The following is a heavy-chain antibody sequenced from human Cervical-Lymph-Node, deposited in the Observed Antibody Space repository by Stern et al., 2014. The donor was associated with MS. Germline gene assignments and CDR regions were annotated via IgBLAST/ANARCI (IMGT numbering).Heavy chain of an antibody. Sequence: MQLVESGAEVKKPGASVKVSCKASGYSFTAYFIHWVRQAPGQGLEWMGWISTDTGGANYAQRFQGRVTMTRDTSISTTYVELSRLRSDDTAVYYCARDRGSHSDYWGQGTLVTVSS. CDR1: GYSFTAYF. CDR3: ARDRGSHSDY. V-gene: IGHV1-2*02. D-gene: IGHD1-26*01. J-gene: IGHJ4*02. CDR2: ISTDTGGA.